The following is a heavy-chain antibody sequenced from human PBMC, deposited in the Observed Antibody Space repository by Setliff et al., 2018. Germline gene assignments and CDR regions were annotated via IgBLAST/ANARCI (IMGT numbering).Heavy chain of an antibody. V-gene: IGHV4-34*01. CDR2: IIHSGST. CDR3: ARGETTYYDYVWGSYRYWTGGYFDY. CDR1: GGSFSGYY. D-gene: IGHD3-16*02. J-gene: IGHJ4*02. Sequence: SETLSLTCAVYGGSFSGYYWSWIRQPPGKRLEWIGEIIHSGSTNYNPSLKSRVTISMDTSKNQFSLKLNSVTAADTAVYYCARGETTYYDYVWGSYRYWTGGYFDYWGQGTLVTVSS.